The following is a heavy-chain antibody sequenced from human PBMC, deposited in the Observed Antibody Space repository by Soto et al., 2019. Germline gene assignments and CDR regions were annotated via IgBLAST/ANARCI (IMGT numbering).Heavy chain of an antibody. Sequence: GGSLRLSCAASGFTFPRFGMHWVRQAPGKGLEWVALITYEGSQIYYADAVKGRFTISRDNGDNTLSLQMDNLRTEDTATYFCAKGRGEMNWANYYGLDVWGQGTTVPVSS. J-gene: IGHJ6*02. D-gene: IGHD7-27*01. V-gene: IGHV3-30*18. CDR2: ITYEGSQI. CDR1: GFTFPRFG. CDR3: AKGRGEMNWANYYGLDV.